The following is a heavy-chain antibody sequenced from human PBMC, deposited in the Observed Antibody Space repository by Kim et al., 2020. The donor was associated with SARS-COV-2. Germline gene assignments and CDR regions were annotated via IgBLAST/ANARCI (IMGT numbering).Heavy chain of an antibody. J-gene: IGHJ4*02. D-gene: IGHD2-2*01. V-gene: IGHV3-23*01. CDR2: ISGYSGNT. CDR3: AKDSGFSSTWTDY. CDR1: GFTFSDYA. Sequence: GGSLRLSCAASGFTFSDYAMTWVRQVPGKGLEWVSGISGYSGNTNYAASVKGRFTISRDNSKNTVYLQMNSLRAEDTAVYYCAKDSGFSSTWTDYWGQGTLVTVSS.